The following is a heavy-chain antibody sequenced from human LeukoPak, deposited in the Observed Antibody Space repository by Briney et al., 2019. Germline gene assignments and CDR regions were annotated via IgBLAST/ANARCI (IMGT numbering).Heavy chain of an antibody. CDR3: AKTVAHFWSGLRYSYMDV. Sequence: GGSLRLSCVASGFTFNNYAVSWVRQAPGKGLKWASVIYGSGSSTYYADSVKGRFTISRDNSKNTLSLQMNSLRAEDTAVYYCAKTVAHFWSGLRYSYMDVWGKGTTVTVSS. CDR1: GFTFNNYA. J-gene: IGHJ6*03. CDR2: IYGSGSST. V-gene: IGHV3-23*01. D-gene: IGHD3-3*02.